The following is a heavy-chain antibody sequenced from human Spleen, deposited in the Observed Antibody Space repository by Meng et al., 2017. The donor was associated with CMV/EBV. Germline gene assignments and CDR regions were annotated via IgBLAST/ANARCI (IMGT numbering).Heavy chain of an antibody. D-gene: IGHD5-18*01. Sequence: ASVKVSCKASGYFFSDHFMHWVRQAPGQGLEWMGWIKPNSGNTNYAQNFQGRVTMTSDSSTTTAYMELSRLTSDHTAVYYCAKDRAYSYGPSGYWGQGTLVTVSS. CDR2: IKPNSGNT. CDR1: GYFFSDHF. CDR3: AKDRAYSYGPSGY. J-gene: IGHJ4*02. V-gene: IGHV1-2*02.